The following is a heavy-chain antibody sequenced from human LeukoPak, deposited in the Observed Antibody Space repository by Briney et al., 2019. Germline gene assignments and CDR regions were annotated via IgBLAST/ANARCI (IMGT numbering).Heavy chain of an antibody. Sequence: ASVKVSFKASGYTFTSYDINWVRQATGQGLEWMGWMNPNSGNTGYAQKFQGRVTMTRNTSISTAYMELSSLRSEDTAVYYCARFDSSGYYFQNDYWGQGTLVTVSS. CDR2: MNPNSGNT. D-gene: IGHD3-22*01. V-gene: IGHV1-8*01. J-gene: IGHJ4*02. CDR1: GYTFTSYD. CDR3: ARFDSSGYYFQNDY.